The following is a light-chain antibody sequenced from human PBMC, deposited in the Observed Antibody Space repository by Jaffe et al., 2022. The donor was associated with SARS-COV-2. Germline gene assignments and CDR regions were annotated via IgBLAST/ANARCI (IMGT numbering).Light chain of an antibody. CDR1: SLRSYY. CDR2: GKN. CDR3: NSRDSSVSHQV. J-gene: IGLJ2*01. V-gene: IGLV3-19*01. Sequence: SSELTQDPAVSVALGQTVRITCQGDSLRSYYASWYQQKPGQAPVLVIYGKNNRPSGIPDRFSGSSSGNTASLTITGAQAEDEADYYCNSRDSSVSHQVFGGGTKLTVL.